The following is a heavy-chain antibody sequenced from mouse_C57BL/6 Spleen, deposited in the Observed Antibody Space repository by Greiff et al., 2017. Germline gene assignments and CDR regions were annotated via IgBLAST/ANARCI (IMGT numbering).Heavy chain of an antibody. CDR3: ARSYYCDSGYEWFAD. CDR2: INPSNGGT. J-gene: IGHJ3*01. Sequence: QVHVKQPGTELVKPGASVKLSCKASGYTFTSYWMHWVKQRPGQGLEWIGNINPSNGGTNYNEKFKSKATLTVDKSSNTAYMQLSSLTSEDSEVYCCARSYYCDSGYEWFADWGQGTLVTVSA. V-gene: IGHV1-53*01. D-gene: IGHD1-1*01. CDR1: GYTFTSYW.